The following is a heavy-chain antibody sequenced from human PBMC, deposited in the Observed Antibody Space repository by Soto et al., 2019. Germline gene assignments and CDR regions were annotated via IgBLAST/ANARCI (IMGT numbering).Heavy chain of an antibody. J-gene: IGHJ4*02. CDR2: SYYSRST. CDR1: GGSISSGGYY. V-gene: IGHV4-31*03. Sequence: SETLSLTCTVSGGSISSGGYYWSWIRQHPGKGLEWIRSSYYSRSTYYNTSLKSRVAISVDTSKNLFSLSLRSVTAADTAMYYCAMTTVTYPDYFDFWGQGALVTVSS. D-gene: IGHD4-17*01. CDR3: AMTTVTYPDYFDF.